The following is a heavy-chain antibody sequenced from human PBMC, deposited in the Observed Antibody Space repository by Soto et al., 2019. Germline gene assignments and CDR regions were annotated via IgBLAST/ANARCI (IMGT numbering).Heavy chain of an antibody. CDR2: IYYSGST. CDR1: GGSISTFY. CDR3: ARESGGWQRPDY. Sequence: PSETLSLTCTVSGGSISTFYWSWIRQPPGKGLEWIGHIYYSGSTNYNPSLNSRVTISVDTSKNQFSLKVSSVTAADTAVYYCARESGGWQRPDYWGQRSLVPV. V-gene: IGHV4-59*01. J-gene: IGHJ4*02. D-gene: IGHD3-16*01.